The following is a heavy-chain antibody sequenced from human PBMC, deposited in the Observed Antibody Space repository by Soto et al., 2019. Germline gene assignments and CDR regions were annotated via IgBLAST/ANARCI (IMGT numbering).Heavy chain of an antibody. Sequence: QVPLVQSGAEVKKPGASVKVSCKASGYTFTSYDINWVRQATGQGREWMGWMNPNSGNTGYAQKFQGRVTMTRNTSLSTAYMELSSLRSEDTAVYYCARQDCISTSCQFYAFDIWGQGTMVTVSS. CDR3: ARQDCISTSCQFYAFDI. J-gene: IGHJ3*02. V-gene: IGHV1-8*01. D-gene: IGHD2-2*01. CDR2: MNPNSGNT. CDR1: GYTFTSYD.